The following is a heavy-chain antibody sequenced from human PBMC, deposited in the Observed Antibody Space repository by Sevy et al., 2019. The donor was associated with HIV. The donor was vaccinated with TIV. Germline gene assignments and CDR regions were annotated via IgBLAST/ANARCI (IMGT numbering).Heavy chain of an antibody. CDR3: AKTLDYSNSGGYYYGMDV. CDR2: ISGSGGST. Sequence: EGSLRLSCTASGFTFSSYAMSWVRQAPGKGLEWVSAISGSGGSTYYADSVKGRFTISRDNSKNTLYLQMNSLRAEDTAVYYCAKTLDYSNSGGYYYGMDVWGQGTTVTVSS. CDR1: GFTFSSYA. D-gene: IGHD4-4*01. V-gene: IGHV3-23*01. J-gene: IGHJ6*02.